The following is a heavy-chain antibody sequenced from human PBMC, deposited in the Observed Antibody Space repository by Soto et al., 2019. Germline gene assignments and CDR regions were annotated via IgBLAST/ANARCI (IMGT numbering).Heavy chain of an antibody. Sequence: KPSETLSLTCSVSGGAISSGYYYWSWIRPPPGKGLEWIGNIYYSGNTYYNPSLKSRLIISIDTSKNQFYLKVGSVTAADTVVYYFASSSLYGMDVWGQGTTVTVSS. CDR3: ASSSLYGMDV. CDR2: IYYSGNT. CDR1: GGAISSGYYY. V-gene: IGHV4-30-4*01. J-gene: IGHJ6*02.